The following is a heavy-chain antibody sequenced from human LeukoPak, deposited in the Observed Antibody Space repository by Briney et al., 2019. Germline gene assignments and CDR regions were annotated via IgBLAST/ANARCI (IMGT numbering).Heavy chain of an antibody. CDR3: AKDRPVATTLHHFDH. J-gene: IGHJ4*02. Sequence: GGSLRLSCVVSGFSFDDYAMHRVRQGPGKALEWVSVISWDGNKVAYADYVKGRFTISRDNAKNSLYLQMTSLRPEDTAFYYCAKDRPVATTLHHFDHWGLGTLVTVSS. CDR2: ISWDGNKV. D-gene: IGHD1-26*01. V-gene: IGHV3-9*01. CDR1: GFSFDDYA.